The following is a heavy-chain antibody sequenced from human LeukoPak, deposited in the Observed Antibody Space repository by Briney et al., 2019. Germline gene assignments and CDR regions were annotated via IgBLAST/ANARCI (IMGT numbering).Heavy chain of an antibody. J-gene: IGHJ4*02. Sequence: TSKTLSLTCTVSGGSISSSSYYWGWIRQPPGKGLEWIGSIYYSGSTYYNPSLKSRVTISVDTSKNQFSLKLSSVTAADTAVYYCANFWSGYYKNYFDYWGQGTLVTVSS. CDR2: IYYSGST. CDR3: ANFWSGYYKNYFDY. D-gene: IGHD3-3*01. CDR1: GGSISSSSYY. V-gene: IGHV4-39*01.